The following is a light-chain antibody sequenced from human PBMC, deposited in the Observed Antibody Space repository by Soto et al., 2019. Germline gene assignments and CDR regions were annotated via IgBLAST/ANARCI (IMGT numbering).Light chain of an antibody. CDR2: ADS. V-gene: IGKV3-11*02. CDR1: QSISGC. J-gene: IGKJ1*01. CDR3: QQRYNWPIT. Sequence: EIVLPQCPATLSLAPRALATLSCRASQSISGCLGWYQQKPGQAPRLLIYADSNRATGIPARFSGSGSGREFTLTISSLEPEDFSVYYCQQRYNWPITFGQGTKVDIK.